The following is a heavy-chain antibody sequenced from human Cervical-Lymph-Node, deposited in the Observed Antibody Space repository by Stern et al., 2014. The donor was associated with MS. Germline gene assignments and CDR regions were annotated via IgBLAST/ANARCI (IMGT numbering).Heavy chain of an antibody. CDR1: GFTFSSYA. CDR2: ISYDGSNK. V-gene: IGHV3-30*01. CDR3: ARGNAASFDY. J-gene: IGHJ4*02. Sequence: VQLVESGGGVVQPGRSLRLSCAASGFTFSSYAMHWVRQAPGKGLGWVAVISYDGSNKYYADSVKGRFTISRDNSKNTLYLQMNSLRAEDTAVYYCARGNAASFDYWGQGTLVTVSS. D-gene: IGHD4-11*01.